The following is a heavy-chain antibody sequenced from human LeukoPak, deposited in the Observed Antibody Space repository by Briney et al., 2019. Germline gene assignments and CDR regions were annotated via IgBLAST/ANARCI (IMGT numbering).Heavy chain of an antibody. J-gene: IGHJ3*02. D-gene: IGHD1-7*01. Sequence: SQTLSLTCAVSGGSISSGGYSWSWIRQPPGKGLEWIGYIYHSGSTYYNPSLKSRVTISVDRSENQFSLKLSSVTAADTAVYYCARDRITGTTVGAFDIWGQGTMVTVSS. CDR1: GGSISSGGYS. CDR3: ARDRITGTTVGAFDI. CDR2: IYHSGST. V-gene: IGHV4-30-2*01.